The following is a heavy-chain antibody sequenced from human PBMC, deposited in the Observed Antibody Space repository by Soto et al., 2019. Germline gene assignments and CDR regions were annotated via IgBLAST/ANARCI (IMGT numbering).Heavy chain of an antibody. J-gene: IGHJ6*03. CDR1: GFTFSSYS. CDR2: ISSSSSTI. D-gene: IGHD5-18*01. CDR3: ARLRQVWHPGHYYYYMDV. V-gene: IGHV3-48*01. Sequence: LSLTCAASGFTFSSYSMNWVRQAPGKGLEWVSYISSSSSTIYYADSVKGRFTISRDNAKNSLYLQMNSLRAEDTAVYYCARLRQVWHPGHYYYYMDVWGKGTTVTVSS.